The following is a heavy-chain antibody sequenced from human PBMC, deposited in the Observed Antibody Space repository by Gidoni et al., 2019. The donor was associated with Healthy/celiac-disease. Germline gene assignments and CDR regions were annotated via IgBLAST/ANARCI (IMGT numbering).Heavy chain of an antibody. J-gene: IGHJ4*02. V-gene: IGHV3-9*01. D-gene: IGHD1-26*01. CDR1: GFTFDDYA. CDR2: ISWNSGSI. CDR3: AKDNGWGAVDY. Sequence: EVQLVESGGGLVQPGRSLRLSCAPSGFTFDDYAMHWVRQAPGKGLEWVSGISWNSGSIGYADSVKGRFTSSRDNAKNSLYLQMNSLRAEDTALYYCAKDNGWGAVDYWGQGTLVTVSS.